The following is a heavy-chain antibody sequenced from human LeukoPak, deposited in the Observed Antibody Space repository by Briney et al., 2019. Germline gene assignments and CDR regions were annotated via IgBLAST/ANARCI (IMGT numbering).Heavy chain of an antibody. Sequence: SETLSLTCTVSGYSISSGYYWGWIRQPPGKGLEWIGSIYHSGNTYYNPSLKSRVTISVDTSKNQFSLKLSSVTAADTAVYYCARVGVNYYYYMDVWGKGTTVTVSS. CDR2: IYHSGNT. CDR1: GYSISSGYY. V-gene: IGHV4-38-2*02. J-gene: IGHJ6*03. CDR3: ARVGVNYYYYMDV.